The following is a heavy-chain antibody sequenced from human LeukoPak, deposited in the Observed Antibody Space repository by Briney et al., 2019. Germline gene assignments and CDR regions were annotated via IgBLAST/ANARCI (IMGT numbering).Heavy chain of an antibody. V-gene: IGHV4-30-4*01. D-gene: IGHD4-17*01. CDR2: IYYSGST. Sequence: SETLSLTCTVSGGSISSGDYFWTWIRQPPGKGLEWIGNIYYSGSTYYNPSLKSRVTISVDTSKNQFSLKLSSMTAADTAVFYCARAPIHDYGDYVIDYWGQGTLVTVSS. CDR1: GGSISSGDYF. J-gene: IGHJ4*02. CDR3: ARAPIHDYGDYVIDY.